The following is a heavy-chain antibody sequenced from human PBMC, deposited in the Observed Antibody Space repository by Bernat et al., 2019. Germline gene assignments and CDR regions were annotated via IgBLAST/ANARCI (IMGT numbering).Heavy chain of an antibody. Sequence: QVQLVESGGGVVQPGRSLRLSCAASGFTFSSYGMHWVRQAPGKGLEWVAVISYDGSNKYYADSVKGRFTISRDNSKNTLYLQMNSLRAEDTAVYYCAKDESKLRGSSSWYRIYYYYYGMDVWGQGTTVTVSS. V-gene: IGHV3-30*18. CDR2: ISYDGSNK. D-gene: IGHD6-13*01. J-gene: IGHJ6*02. CDR1: GFTFSSYG. CDR3: AKDESKLRGSSSWYRIYYYYYGMDV.